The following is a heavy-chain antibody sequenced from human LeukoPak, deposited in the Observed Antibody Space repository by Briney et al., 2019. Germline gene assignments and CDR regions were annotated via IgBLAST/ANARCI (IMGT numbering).Heavy chain of an antibody. J-gene: IGHJ4*02. CDR3: ARSFGGSYPYFDY. D-gene: IGHD1-26*01. CDR2: ISYDGSNK. Sequence: PGGSPRLSCAASGFTFSSYTMHWVRQAPGKGLEWVAVISYDGSNKYYTDSVKGRFTISRDNSKNTLYLQMNSLRPEDTTVYYCARSFGGSYPYFDYWGQGTLVTVSS. V-gene: IGHV3-30*04. CDR1: GFTFSSYT.